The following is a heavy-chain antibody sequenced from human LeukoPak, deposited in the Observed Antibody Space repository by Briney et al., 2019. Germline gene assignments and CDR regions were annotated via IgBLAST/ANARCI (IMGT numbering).Heavy chain of an antibody. V-gene: IGHV4-59*08. CDR1: DGSISNYY. CDR2: IYYSGSS. Sequence: SETLSLTCTVSDGSISNYYWNWIRQPPGKGLEWFGYIYYSGSSNYNPSLKSRVSISVDTSKNQFSLKLRSVTAADTAVYYCARFVSLYSEVVTDYFDYWGQGTLVSVSS. D-gene: IGHD4-23*01. J-gene: IGHJ4*02. CDR3: ARFVSLYSEVVTDYFDY.